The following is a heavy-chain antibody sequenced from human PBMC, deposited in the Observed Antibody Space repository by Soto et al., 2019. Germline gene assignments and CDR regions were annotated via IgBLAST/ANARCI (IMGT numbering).Heavy chain of an antibody. CDR1: GYTFTSYG. V-gene: IGHV1-18*01. CDR2: ISAYNGNT. J-gene: IGHJ6*02. D-gene: IGHD6-13*01. Sequence: QVQLVQSGAEVKKPGASVKVSCKASGYTFTSYGISWVRQAPGQGLEWMGWISAYNGNTNYAQKLQGRVTMTTDTSSSTAYMELRSLRSDDTAVYYCARNIAAAGTQRPIGYYYGMDVWGQGTTVNVSS. CDR3: ARNIAAAGTQRPIGYYYGMDV.